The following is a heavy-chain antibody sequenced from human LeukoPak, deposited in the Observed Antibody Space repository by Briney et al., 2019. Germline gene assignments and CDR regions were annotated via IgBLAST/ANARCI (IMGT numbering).Heavy chain of an antibody. D-gene: IGHD3-10*01. CDR2: IRYDGSNK. CDR3: AKDHRGAFDI. CDR1: GFTFSSYG. J-gene: IGHJ3*02. V-gene: IGHV3-30*02. Sequence: GGSLRLSCAASGFTFSSYGMHWVRQAPGKGLEWVAFIRYDGSNKYYADSVKGRFTISRDNSKNTLYLQMNSLRAEDTAVYYCAKDHRGAFDIWGQGTMVTVSS.